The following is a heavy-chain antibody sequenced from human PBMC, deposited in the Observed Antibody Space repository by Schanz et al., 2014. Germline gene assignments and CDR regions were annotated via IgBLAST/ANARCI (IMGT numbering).Heavy chain of an antibody. D-gene: IGHD3-10*01. CDR3: AKDGIMVQGVIWERYFDS. CDR1: GFTFSSYA. V-gene: IGHV3-23*01. J-gene: IGHJ4*02. Sequence: EVQLLESGGGLVQPGGSLRLSCAGSGFTFSSYAMSWVRQTPGKGLEWVSVISGSGVTIYYADSVKGRFTISRDNSNNTVYLQMNTLRAEDTALYYCAKDGIMVQGVIWERYFDSWGQGTLVTVTS. CDR2: ISGSGVTI.